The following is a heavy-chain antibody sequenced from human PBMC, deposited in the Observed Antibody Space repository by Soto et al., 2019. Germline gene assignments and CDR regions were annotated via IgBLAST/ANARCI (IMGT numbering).Heavy chain of an antibody. D-gene: IGHD2-15*01. V-gene: IGHV1-2*04. CDR3: ARAMVVAATDYWYFDL. J-gene: IGHJ2*01. CDR1: GYTFTVDY. Sequence: ASVKASCKTAGYTFTVDYMHWLRQAPGQGLEWMGWINPNSGGTNYAQKFQGWVTMTRDTSISTAYMELSRLRSDDTAVYYCARAMVVAATDYWYFDLWGRGTLVTVSS. CDR2: INPNSGGT.